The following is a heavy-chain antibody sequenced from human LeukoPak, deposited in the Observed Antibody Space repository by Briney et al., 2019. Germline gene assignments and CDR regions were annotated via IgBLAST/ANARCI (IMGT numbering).Heavy chain of an antibody. CDR3: ARVVGDPGRWFDP. CDR2: IIPIFGTA. CDR1: GGTFSSYA. D-gene: IGHD1-26*01. V-gene: IGHV1-69*05. Sequence: SVKVSCKASGGTFSSYAISWVRQAPGQGLEWMGGIIPIFGTANYAQKFQGRVTITTDESTSTAYMELSSLRSEDTAVYYCARVVGDPGRWFDPWGQGTLVTVSS. J-gene: IGHJ5*02.